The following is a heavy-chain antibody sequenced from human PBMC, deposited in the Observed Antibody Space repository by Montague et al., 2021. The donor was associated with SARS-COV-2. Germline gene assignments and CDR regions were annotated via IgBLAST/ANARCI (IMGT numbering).Heavy chain of an antibody. V-gene: IGHV4-59*01. CDR3: ARETMTGDALAI. J-gene: IGHJ3*02. CDR2: FYSDGST. Sequence: SETLSLTCTVSGASIGSSNWCWILQPPPKGLEWIGYFYSDGSTNNNPSRKSRATMSIDTSKNQFSLKLRSVTAADTAVYYCARETMTGDALAIWGQGTMVTVSS. D-gene: IGHD1-14*01. CDR1: GASIGSSN.